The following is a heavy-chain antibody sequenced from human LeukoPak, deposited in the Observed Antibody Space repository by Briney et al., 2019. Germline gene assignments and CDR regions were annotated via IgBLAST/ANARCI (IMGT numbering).Heavy chain of an antibody. CDR3: ASIYYYDSSAQYFQH. CDR1: GGTSSSYA. V-gene: IGHV1-69*05. D-gene: IGHD3-22*01. J-gene: IGHJ1*01. CDR2: IIPIFGTA. Sequence: SVKVSCKASGGTSSSYAISWVRQAPGQGLEWMGGIIPIFGTANYAQKFQGRVTITTDESTSTAYMELSSLRSEDTVVYYCASIYYYDSSAQYFQHWGQGTLVTVSS.